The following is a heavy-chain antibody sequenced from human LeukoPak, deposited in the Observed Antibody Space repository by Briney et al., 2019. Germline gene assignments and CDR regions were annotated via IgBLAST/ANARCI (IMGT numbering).Heavy chain of an antibody. Sequence: GESLKISCKGSGYSFTNYWIGWVRQVPGKGLEWMGIIFPADSDTRYSPSFQGQVTISADTSISTAYLQWSSLKTSDTAMYYCARLGSIVVVTAGGFDYWGQGTLVTVSS. V-gene: IGHV5-51*01. CDR3: ARLGSIVVVTAGGFDY. CDR1: GYSFTNYW. CDR2: IFPADSDT. J-gene: IGHJ4*02. D-gene: IGHD2-21*02.